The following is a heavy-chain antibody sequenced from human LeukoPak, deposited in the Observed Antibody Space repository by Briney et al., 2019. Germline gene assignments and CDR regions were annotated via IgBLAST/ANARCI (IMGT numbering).Heavy chain of an antibody. Sequence: PSETLSLTCTVSGGSISSYYWSWIRQPPGKGLEWIGSIYHSGSTNYNPSLKSRVTMSVDTSKNQFSLKLSSVTAADTAVYYCAREVSYFDYWGQGTLVTVSS. CDR1: GGSISSYY. D-gene: IGHD6-6*01. J-gene: IGHJ4*02. V-gene: IGHV4-59*12. CDR3: AREVSYFDY. CDR2: IYHSGST.